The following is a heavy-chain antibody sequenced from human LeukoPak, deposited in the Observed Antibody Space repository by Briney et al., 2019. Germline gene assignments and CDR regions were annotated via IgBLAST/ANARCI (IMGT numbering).Heavy chain of an antibody. V-gene: IGHV1-69*04. CDR1: GGTFSSYA. CDR2: IIPILGIA. Sequence: SVKVSCKASGGTFSSYAISWVRQAHGQGLEWMGRIIPILGIANYAQKFQGRVTITADKSMSTAYMELSSLRSEDTAVYYCARGTTRLPFDYWGQGTLVTVSS. J-gene: IGHJ4*02. CDR3: ARGTTRLPFDY. D-gene: IGHD1-7*01.